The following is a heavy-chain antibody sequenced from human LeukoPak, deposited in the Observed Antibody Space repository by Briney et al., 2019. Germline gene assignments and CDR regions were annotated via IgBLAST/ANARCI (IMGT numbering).Heavy chain of an antibody. V-gene: IGHV4-38-2*02. D-gene: IGHD6-6*01. Sequence: SETLSLTCTVSGYSISSGYYWSWIRQPPGKGLEWIGYIYHSGSTYYNPSLKSRVTISVDRSKNQFSLKLSSVTAADTAVYYCARDGGFAARRDPTQLDNWFDPWGQGTLVTVSS. J-gene: IGHJ5*02. CDR3: ARDGGFAARRDPTQLDNWFDP. CDR2: IYHSGST. CDR1: GYSISSGYY.